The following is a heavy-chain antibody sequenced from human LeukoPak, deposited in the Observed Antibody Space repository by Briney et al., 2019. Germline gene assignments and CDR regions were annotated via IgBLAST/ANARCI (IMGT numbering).Heavy chain of an antibody. D-gene: IGHD2-2*02. CDR3: ARSNSTNCYTD. Sequence: GGSLRLSCAASGFTFSDYYLSWIRQAPGKGLEWVSYISSSGSTINYADSVKGRFTISRDNAKNPLYLQMNSLRAEDTAVYYCARSNSTNCYTDWGQGTLVTVSS. J-gene: IGHJ4*02. V-gene: IGHV3-11*01. CDR2: ISSSGSTI. CDR1: GFTFSDYY.